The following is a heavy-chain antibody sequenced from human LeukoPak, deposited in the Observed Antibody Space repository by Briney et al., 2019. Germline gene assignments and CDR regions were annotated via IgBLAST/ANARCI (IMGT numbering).Heavy chain of an antibody. CDR1: GGSFSGYY. D-gene: IGHD6-13*01. Sequence: PSETLSLTCAVYGGSFSGYYWSWIRQPPGKGLGWIGYIYYSGSTNYNPSLKSRVTISVDTSKNQFSLKLSSVTAADTAVYYCARHDSSSSYDAFDIWGQGTMVTVSP. CDR2: IYYSGST. J-gene: IGHJ3*02. CDR3: ARHDSSSSYDAFDI. V-gene: IGHV4-59*08.